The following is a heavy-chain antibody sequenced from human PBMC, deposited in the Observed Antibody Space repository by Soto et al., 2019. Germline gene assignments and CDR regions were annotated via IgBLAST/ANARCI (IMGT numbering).Heavy chain of an antibody. V-gene: IGHV4-59*01. CDR3: ARDSYSSGWHFDY. D-gene: IGHD6-19*01. Sequence: PSETLSLTCTVSGGSISSYYWSWIRQSPGKGLEWIGYIYYSGSTNYNPSLKSRVTISVDTSKNQFSLKLSSVTAADTAVYYCARDSYSSGWHFDYWGQGTLVTVSS. J-gene: IGHJ4*02. CDR2: IYYSGST. CDR1: GGSISSYY.